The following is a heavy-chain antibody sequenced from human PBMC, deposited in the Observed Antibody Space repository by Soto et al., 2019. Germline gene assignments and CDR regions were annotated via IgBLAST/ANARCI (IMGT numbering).Heavy chain of an antibody. J-gene: IGHJ4*02. CDR3: ARGAIGFDY. CDR2: INAGKGDI. CDR1: GYTFINYA. Sequence: QVQLVQSGAEVKKPGASVKVSCKASGYTFINYAVHWVRQAPGQRLEWMGWINAGKGDIKFSQKFQGRVTFIRDASANTVYMELSSLRSEDTAVYYCARGAIGFDYWGQGTPVTVSS. D-gene: IGHD2-21*01. V-gene: IGHV1-3*01.